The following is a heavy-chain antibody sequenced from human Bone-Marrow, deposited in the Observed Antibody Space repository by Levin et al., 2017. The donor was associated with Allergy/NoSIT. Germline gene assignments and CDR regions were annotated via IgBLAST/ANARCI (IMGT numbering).Heavy chain of an antibody. CDR3: AKEYSYGLSNCDH. D-gene: IGHD5-18*01. J-gene: IGHJ4*02. CDR1: XXGGSICW. V-gene: IGHV3-7*01. CDR2: IHQDGTEK. Sequence: PGGSLRLSCAASXXGGSICWKGGVHQAQGKGLEWVANIHQDGTEKHYVDSVKGRFTISRDNAKDSLFLQMNSLRGQDTAVYYCAKEYSYGLSNCDHWGQGTLVTVSS.